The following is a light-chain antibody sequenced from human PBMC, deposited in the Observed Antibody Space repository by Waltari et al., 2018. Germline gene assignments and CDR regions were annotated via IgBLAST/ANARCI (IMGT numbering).Light chain of an antibody. CDR1: SGAISATSY. CDR3: ALYMGGGIWV. CDR2: KAN. V-gene: IGLV8-61*01. Sequence: QTVVTQEPSLSVSPGGTVTLTCALSSGAISATSYATWYQQTPGQAPRTLVYKANTLSSGVPDRFSGSILENKAALTITGAQADDECDYYCALYMGGGIWVFGGGTKLTVL. J-gene: IGLJ3*02.